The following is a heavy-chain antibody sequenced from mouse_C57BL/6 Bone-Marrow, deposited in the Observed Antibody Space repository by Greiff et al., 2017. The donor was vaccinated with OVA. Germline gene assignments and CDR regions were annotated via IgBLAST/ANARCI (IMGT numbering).Heavy chain of an antibody. Sequence: VQLQQPGAELVKPGASVKLSCKASGYTFTSYWMHWVKQRPGQGLEWIGMIHPNSGSTNYNEKFKSKATLTVDKSSSTAYMQLSSLTSEDSAVYYCARELRLLNYFDYWGQGTTLTVSS. D-gene: IGHD3-2*02. J-gene: IGHJ2*01. CDR3: ARELRLLNYFDY. CDR2: IHPNSGST. V-gene: IGHV1-64*01. CDR1: GYTFTSYW.